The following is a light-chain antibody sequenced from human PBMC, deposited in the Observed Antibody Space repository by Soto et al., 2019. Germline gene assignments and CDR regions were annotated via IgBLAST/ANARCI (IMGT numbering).Light chain of an antibody. CDR3: AAWDDSLNGQV. CDR1: SSNIGSNT. CDR2: SNI. V-gene: IGLV1-44*01. Sequence: QSVLTQPASASGTPGQRVTISCSGSSSNIGSNTVNWYQQLPGTAPKLLIYSNIQRHSGVPDRFSGSTSGATASLAISGRLPAEEADYYYAAWDDSLNGQVFGTGTKLTVL. J-gene: IGLJ1*01.